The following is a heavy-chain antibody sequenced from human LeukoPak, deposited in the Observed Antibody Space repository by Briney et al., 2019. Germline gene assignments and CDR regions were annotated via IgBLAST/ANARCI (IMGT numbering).Heavy chain of an antibody. J-gene: IGHJ3*02. CDR1: GGSISSYY. V-gene: IGHV4-59*01. CDR2: IYYSGST. Sequence: SETLSLTCTVSGGSISSYYWSWIRQPPGKGLEWIGYIYYSGSTNYNPSLKSRVTISVDTSKNQFSLKLSSVTAADTAVYCCARPHTERGSVGAFDIWGQGTMVTVSP. D-gene: IGHD5-18*01. CDR3: ARPHTERGSVGAFDI.